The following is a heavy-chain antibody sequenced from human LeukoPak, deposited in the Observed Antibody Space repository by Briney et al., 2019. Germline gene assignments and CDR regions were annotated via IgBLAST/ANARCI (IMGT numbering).Heavy chain of an antibody. CDR2: IYYSGST. J-gene: IGHJ6*02. V-gene: IGHV4-59*01. D-gene: IGHD6-13*01. Sequence: LETLSLTCTVSGGSISSYYWSWIRQPPGKGLEWIGYIYYSGSTNYNPSLKSRVTISVDTSKNQFSLKLSSVTAADTAVYYCARDSGIAAAGTWYYYGMDVWGQGTTVTVSS. CDR3: ARDSGIAAAGTWYYYGMDV. CDR1: GGSISSYY.